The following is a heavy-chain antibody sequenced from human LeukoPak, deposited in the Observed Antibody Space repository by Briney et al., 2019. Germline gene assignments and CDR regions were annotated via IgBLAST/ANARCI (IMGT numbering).Heavy chain of an antibody. CDR2: ISSNGGST. Sequence: GGSLRLSCAASGFTFSSYAMHWVRQAPGKGLEYVSAISSNGGSTYYANSVKGRFTISRDNSKNTLYLQMNSLRAEDTAVYYCAKGTTGIAAGGDAFDIWGQGTMVTVSS. J-gene: IGHJ3*02. CDR1: GFTFSSYA. CDR3: AKGTTGIAAGGDAFDI. D-gene: IGHD6-13*01. V-gene: IGHV3-64*01.